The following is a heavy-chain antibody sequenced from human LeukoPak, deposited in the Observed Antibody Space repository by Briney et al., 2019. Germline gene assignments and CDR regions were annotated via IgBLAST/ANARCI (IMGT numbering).Heavy chain of an antibody. D-gene: IGHD3-10*01. J-gene: IGHJ6*03. V-gene: IGHV3-66*01. CDR2: IYSGGST. CDR1: EFSVGSNY. CDR3: ARDLVWFGEPKGYYNYMDV. Sequence: GGSLRLSCAASEFSVGSNYMTWVRQAPGKELEWVSLIYSGGSTHYADSVKGRFTISRDNAKNSLYLQMNTLRAEDTAVYYCARDLVWFGEPKGYYNYMDVWGKGTTVTVSS.